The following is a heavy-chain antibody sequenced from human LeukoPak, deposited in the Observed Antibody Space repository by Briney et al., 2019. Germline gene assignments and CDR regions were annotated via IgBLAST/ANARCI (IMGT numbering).Heavy chain of an antibody. Sequence: ASVKVSCKASGYIFTNYGIDWVRQAPGQGLEWMGWISAHGNTYYAQEFQGRVTMTTDTSTGTAYMELRSLRSDDTALYYCARGRYCTGTNCFPQWLGPWGQGTLVTVSS. V-gene: IGHV1-18*04. D-gene: IGHD2-8*02. CDR2: ISAHGNT. CDR3: ARGRYCTGTNCFPQWLGP. CDR1: GYIFTNYG. J-gene: IGHJ5*02.